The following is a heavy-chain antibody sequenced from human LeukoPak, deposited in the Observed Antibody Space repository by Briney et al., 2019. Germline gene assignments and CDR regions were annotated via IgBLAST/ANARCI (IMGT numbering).Heavy chain of an antibody. CDR1: GGSISSSSYY. Sequence: SETLSLTCTVSGGSISSSSYYWGWIRQPPGKGLEWIGSIYYSGSTYYNPSLKSRVTISVDTSKNQFSLKLSSVAAADTAVYYCARGQSSWNDGLLDYWGQGNLVTVSS. CDR3: ARGQSSWNDGLLDY. J-gene: IGHJ4*02. V-gene: IGHV4-39*07. D-gene: IGHD1-1*01. CDR2: IYYSGST.